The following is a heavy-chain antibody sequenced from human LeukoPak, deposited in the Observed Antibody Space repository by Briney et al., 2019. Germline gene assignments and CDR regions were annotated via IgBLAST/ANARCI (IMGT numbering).Heavy chain of an antibody. D-gene: IGHD1-26*01. J-gene: IGHJ4*02. CDR3: AKAPSPTTRYFDY. CDR1: GFTFSSYA. Sequence: PGGSLRLSCAASGFTFSSYAMSWVRQTPGKGLEWVSVISGGGGSTYYADSVKGRFTISRDTFKNTLYLQMNSLRAEDTAVYYCAKAPSPTTRYFDYWGQGTLVTVSS. V-gene: IGHV3-23*01. CDR2: ISGGGGST.